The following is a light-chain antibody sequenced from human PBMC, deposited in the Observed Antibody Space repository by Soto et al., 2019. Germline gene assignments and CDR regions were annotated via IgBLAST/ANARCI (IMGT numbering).Light chain of an antibody. CDR1: QGISSY. CDR2: AAS. J-gene: IGKJ4*01. V-gene: IGKV1-9*01. Sequence: DIQLTQSPSFLSASVGDRVTITCRASQGISSYLAWYQQKPGKAPKLLIYAASTLQSGVPSRFSGSGSGTEFTLTISSLQPEDFATYCCQQLNSYPFTLTFGGGTKVDIK. CDR3: QQLNSYPFTLT.